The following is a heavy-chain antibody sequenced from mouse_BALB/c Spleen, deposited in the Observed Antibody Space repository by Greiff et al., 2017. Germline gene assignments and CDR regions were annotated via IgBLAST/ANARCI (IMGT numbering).Heavy chain of an antibody. V-gene: IGHV5-17*02. CDR1: GFTFSSFG. CDR3: ARWGDDYAMDY. Sequence: EVQGVESGGGLVQPGGSRKLSCAASGFTFSSFGMHWVRQAPEKGLEWVAYISSGSSTIYYADTVKGRFTISRDNPKNTLFLQMTSLRSEDTAMYYCARWGDDYAMDYWGQGTSVTVSS. CDR2: ISSGSSTI. J-gene: IGHJ4*01.